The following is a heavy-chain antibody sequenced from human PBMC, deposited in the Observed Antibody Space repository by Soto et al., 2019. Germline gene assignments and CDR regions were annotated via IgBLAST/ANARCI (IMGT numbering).Heavy chain of an antibody. CDR1: GGTFSTYA. CDR3: ARDIPAGYCVGGSCYYYHGMDV. CDR2: IIPIFRTT. J-gene: IGHJ6*02. V-gene: IGHV1-69*01. D-gene: IGHD2-15*01. Sequence: QMQLVQSGAEVKKPGSSVKVSCKASGGTFSTYAISWVRQAPGQGLEWMGGIIPIFRTTNYSQRFQGRVTITADESTSTAYMELSSLTSEDTAVYYCARDIPAGYCVGGSCYYYHGMDVWGQGTTVTVSS.